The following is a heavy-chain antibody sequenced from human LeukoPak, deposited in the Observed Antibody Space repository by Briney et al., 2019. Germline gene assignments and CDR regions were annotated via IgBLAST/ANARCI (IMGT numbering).Heavy chain of an antibody. D-gene: IGHD2-15*01. V-gene: IGHV3-23*01. CDR2: ISGTGSNT. CDR1: GFTFNAYV. Sequence: GGSLRLSCAASGFTFNAYVMSWVRQAPGKGLEWVSSISGTGSNTYYTDPVKGQFIISRDNSKNTLFLQMNTLGVEDTAVYYCAKQTTQYYFDYWGQGTLVTVSS. J-gene: IGHJ4*02. CDR3: AKQTTQYYFDY.